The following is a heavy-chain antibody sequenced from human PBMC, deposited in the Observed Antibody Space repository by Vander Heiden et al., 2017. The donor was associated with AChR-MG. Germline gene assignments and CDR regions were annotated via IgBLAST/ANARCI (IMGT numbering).Heavy chain of an antibody. CDR1: GGSFSGYY. CDR2: INHSGST. CDR3: ARGRAYCSSTSCYSNWFDP. J-gene: IGHJ5*02. V-gene: IGHV4-34*01. Sequence: QAQLQQWGAGLLKPSETLSPTCAVYGGSFSGYYWSWIRQPPGKGLEWIEEINHSGSTNYNPSLKSRVTISVDTSKNQFSLKLSSVTAADTAVYYCARGRAYCSSTSCYSNWFDPWGQGTLVTVSS. D-gene: IGHD2-2*01.